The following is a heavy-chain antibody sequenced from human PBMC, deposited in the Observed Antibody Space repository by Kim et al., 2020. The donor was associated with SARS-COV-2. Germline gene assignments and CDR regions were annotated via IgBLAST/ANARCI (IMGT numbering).Heavy chain of an antibody. CDR3: ARDKEFGYYYDSSGYNLDY. Sequence: GGSLRLSCAASGFTFSSYSMNWVRQAPGKGLEWVSSISSSSSYIYYADSVKGRFTISRDNAKNSLYLQMNSLRAEDTAVYYCARDKEFGYYYDSSGYNLDYWGQGTVVTVSS. J-gene: IGHJ4*02. D-gene: IGHD3-22*01. CDR2: ISSSSSYI. CDR1: GFTFSSYS. V-gene: IGHV3-21*01.